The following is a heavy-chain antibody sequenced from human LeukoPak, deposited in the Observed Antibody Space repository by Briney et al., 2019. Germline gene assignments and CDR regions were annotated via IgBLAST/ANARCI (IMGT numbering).Heavy chain of an antibody. Sequence: PGGSLRLSCSASGFTFSAYAMHWVRQAPGKGLEYVSAISSNGGSTYYADSVKGRFTISRDNSKNTLFLQMTRLRVEDTAVDYCWVPIAVAGLDGVDYWGQGTLVTVSS. CDR3: WVPIAVAGLDGVDY. CDR1: GFTFSAYA. CDR2: ISSNGGST. J-gene: IGHJ4*02. V-gene: IGHV3-64D*06. D-gene: IGHD6-19*01.